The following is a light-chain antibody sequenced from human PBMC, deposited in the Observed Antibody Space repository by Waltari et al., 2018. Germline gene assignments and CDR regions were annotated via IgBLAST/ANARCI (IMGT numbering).Light chain of an antibody. CDR1: RGITNY. V-gene: IGKV1-27*01. CDR3: QQSYSTLTWT. Sequence: DIQMTQSPSSLSASVGDRVTITCRASRGITNYLVWYQQKPGKVPNLLIFAASTLQSGVPSRFSASGAGSDFTLTISSLQPEDAATYYCQQSYSTLTWTFGQGTKVEIK. J-gene: IGKJ1*01. CDR2: AAS.